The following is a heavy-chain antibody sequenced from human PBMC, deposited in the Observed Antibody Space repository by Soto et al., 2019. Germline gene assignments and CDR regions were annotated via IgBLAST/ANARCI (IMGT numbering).Heavy chain of an antibody. J-gene: IGHJ3*02. D-gene: IGHD6-6*01. CDR1: GDSIRSYY. V-gene: IGHV4-34*01. Sequence: ETLSLTCSVSGDSIRSYYWTWIRQPPGKGLQWIGEINHSGSTNYNPSLKSRVTISVDTSKNQFSLKLSSVTAADTAVYYCARSSAFDIWGQGTMVTVSS. CDR3: ARSSAFDI. CDR2: INHSGST.